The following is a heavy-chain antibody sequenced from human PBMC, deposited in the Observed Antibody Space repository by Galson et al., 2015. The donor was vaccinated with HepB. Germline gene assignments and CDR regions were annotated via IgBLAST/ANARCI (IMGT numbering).Heavy chain of an antibody. Sequence: SLRLSCAASGFTFSSYAMHWVRQAPGKGLEWVAVISYDGSNKYYADSVKGRFTISRDNSKNTLYLQMNSLRAEDTAVYYCARDRSAVGSYTYYYGMDVWGQGTTVTVSS. J-gene: IGHJ6*02. D-gene: IGHD1-26*01. CDR1: GFTFSSYA. CDR2: ISYDGSNK. V-gene: IGHV3-30-3*01. CDR3: ARDRSAVGSYTYYYGMDV.